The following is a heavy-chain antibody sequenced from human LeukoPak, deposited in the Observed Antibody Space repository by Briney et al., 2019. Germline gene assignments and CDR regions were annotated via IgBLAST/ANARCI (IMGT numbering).Heavy chain of an antibody. CDR2: IWFDGSST. J-gene: IGHJ4*01. D-gene: IGHD2-21*02. CDR3: ARDSAPYCGGDCYFDY. CDR1: GFTFSRFG. Sequence: GGSLRLSCAASGFTFSRFGMHWFRRAPAKGREGEAVIWFDGSSTYYADSVKGRFTISRDNSKNMLYLQMNSLRVEDTGVYFCARDSAPYCGGDCYFDYWGHGTLVTVSS. V-gene: IGHV3-33*01.